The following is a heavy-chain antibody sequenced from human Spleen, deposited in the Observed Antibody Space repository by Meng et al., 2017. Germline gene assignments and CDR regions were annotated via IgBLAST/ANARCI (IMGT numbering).Heavy chain of an antibody. D-gene: IGHD6-13*01. V-gene: IGHV1-18*01. CDR3: SAAAGTRGDYYYYGMDV. J-gene: IGHJ6*02. CDR1: GYTFISYG. CDR2: ISAYNGNT. Sequence: ASVKVSCKASGYTFISYGISWVRQAPGQGLEWMGWISAYNGNTNYAQKLQGRVTMTTDTSTSTAYMELRSLRSDDTAVYYCSAAAGTRGDYYYYGMDVWGQGTTVT.